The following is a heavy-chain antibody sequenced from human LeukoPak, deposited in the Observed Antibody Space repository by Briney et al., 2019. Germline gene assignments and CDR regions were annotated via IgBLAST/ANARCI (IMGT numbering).Heavy chain of an antibody. CDR1: GFTFSSYW. D-gene: IGHD3-3*01. V-gene: IGHV3-74*01. Sequence: GVSLRLSCAASGFTFSSYWMHWVRQAPGKGLVWVSRINSDGSSTSYADSVKGRFTISRDNAKNTLYLQMNSLRAEDTAVYYCARAPYYDFWSGYGWFDPWGQGTLVTVSS. J-gene: IGHJ5*02. CDR2: INSDGSST. CDR3: ARAPYYDFWSGYGWFDP.